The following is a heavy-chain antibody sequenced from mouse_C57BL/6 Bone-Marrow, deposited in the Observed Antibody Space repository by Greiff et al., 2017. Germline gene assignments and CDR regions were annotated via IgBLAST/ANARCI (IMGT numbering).Heavy chain of an antibody. CDR1: GYTFTSYW. D-gene: IGHD4-1*01. CDR2: IDPSDSYT. Sequence: QVQLQQPGAELVRPGTSVQLSCKASGYTFTSYWMHWVKQRPGQGLEWIGVIDPSDSYTNYNQKFTGKATLTVDTSSSTAYMQLSSLTSEDSAVYYWAPGTLYAMDYWGQGTSVTVSS. J-gene: IGHJ4*01. V-gene: IGHV1-59*01. CDR3: APGTLYAMDY.